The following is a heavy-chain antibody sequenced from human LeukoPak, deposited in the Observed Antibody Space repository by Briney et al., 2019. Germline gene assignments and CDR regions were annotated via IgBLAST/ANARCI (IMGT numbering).Heavy chain of an antibody. D-gene: IGHD6-19*01. J-gene: IGHJ4*02. Sequence: ASVKVSCKASGYTFTSYDINWVRQATGQGLEWMGWMNPNSGNTGYAQKFQGRVTITRNTSISTAYMKLSSLRSEDTAVYYCARVGSGYSSGWNYGGDYWGQGTLVTVSS. CDR3: ARVGSGYSSGWNYGGDY. CDR1: GYTFTSYD. V-gene: IGHV1-8*03. CDR2: MNPNSGNT.